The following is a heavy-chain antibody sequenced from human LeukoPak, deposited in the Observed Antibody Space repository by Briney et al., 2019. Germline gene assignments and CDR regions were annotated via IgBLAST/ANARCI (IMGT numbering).Heavy chain of an antibody. Sequence: SETLSLTCDVYGASFTGYYWSWIRQSPGKGLEWIGEMNQRGSMNYNPSLKSRVTISVDRSKNQFSLKLSSVTAADTAVYYCARELELRYWGQGTLVTVYS. CDR1: GASFTGYY. V-gene: IGHV4-34*01. CDR3: ARELELRY. CDR2: MNQRGSM. D-gene: IGHD1-7*01. J-gene: IGHJ4*02.